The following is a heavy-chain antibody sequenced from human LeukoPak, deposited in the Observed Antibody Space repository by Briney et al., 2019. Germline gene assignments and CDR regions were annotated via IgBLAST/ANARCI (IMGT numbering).Heavy chain of an antibody. CDR1: GYTFTGYY. D-gene: IGHD3-22*01. V-gene: IGHV1-2*02. J-gene: IGHJ4*02. CDR3: ARDYYDTSGYYWAAGD. Sequence: ASVKVSCKASGYTFTGYYMHWVRQAPGQGLEWMGWINPNSSGTNYAQKFQGRVTMTRDTSISTAYMELSRLRSDDTAVYYCARDYYDTSGYYWAAGDWGQGTLVTVSS. CDR2: INPNSSGT.